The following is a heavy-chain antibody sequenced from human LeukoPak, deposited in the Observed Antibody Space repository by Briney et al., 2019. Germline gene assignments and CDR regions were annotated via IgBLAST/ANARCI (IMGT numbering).Heavy chain of an antibody. D-gene: IGHD3-22*01. V-gene: IGHV3-33*03. Sequence: GRSLRLSCAASGFTFNSYGMHWVRQAPGKGLEWVAGIWYDGSNKYYADSVKGRVTISRDNSKKTLYLQMNSLRAEDTAVYYCAKGLPLFYYDSSVPIDYWGQGTLVTVSS. CDR1: GFTFNSYG. J-gene: IGHJ4*02. CDR3: AKGLPLFYYDSSVPIDY. CDR2: IWYDGSNK.